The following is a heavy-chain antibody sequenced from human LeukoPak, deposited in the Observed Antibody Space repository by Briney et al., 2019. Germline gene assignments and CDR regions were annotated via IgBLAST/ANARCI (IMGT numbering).Heavy chain of an antibody. CDR1: GGTFSSYA. CDR3: AKPGSSRGIAGRRPTKYCFDY. D-gene: IGHD6-6*01. J-gene: IGHJ4*02. Sequence: ASVKVSCKASGGTFSSYAISWVRQAPGQGLEWMGGIIPIFGTANYAQKFQGRVTITADKSTSTAYMELSSLRSEDTAVYYCAKPGSSRGIAGRRPTKYCFDYWGQGTLVTVSS. CDR2: IIPIFGTA. V-gene: IGHV1-69*06.